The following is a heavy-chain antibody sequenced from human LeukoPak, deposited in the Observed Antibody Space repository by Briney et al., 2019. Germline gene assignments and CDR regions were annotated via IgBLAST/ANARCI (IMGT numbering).Heavy chain of an antibody. CDR2: IYYSGST. Sequence: SETLSLTCNVSGDSISSSSYYWGWIRQPPGKGLEWIGNIYYSGSTYYNPSLKSRVTISVDTSKNQFSLKLSSVTAADTAVYYCARDPGVGDYVVWYFDLWGRGTLVTVST. CDR1: GDSISSSSYY. CDR3: ARDPGVGDYVVWYFDL. J-gene: IGHJ2*01. D-gene: IGHD4-17*01. V-gene: IGHV4-39*07.